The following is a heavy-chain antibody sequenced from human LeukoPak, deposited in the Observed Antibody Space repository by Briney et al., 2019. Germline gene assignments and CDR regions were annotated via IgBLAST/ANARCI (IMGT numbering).Heavy chain of an antibody. V-gene: IGHV4-34*01. CDR1: GGSFSGYY. CDR3: ARGVTYYYGSGRPYYFDY. J-gene: IGHJ4*02. CDR2: INHSGST. Sequence: SETLSLTCAVYGGSFSGYYWSWIRQPPGKGLEWIGEINHSGSTNYNPSLMSRVTISVDTSKNQFSLKLSSVTAADTAVYYCARGVTYYYGSGRPYYFDYWGQGTLVTVSS. D-gene: IGHD3-10*01.